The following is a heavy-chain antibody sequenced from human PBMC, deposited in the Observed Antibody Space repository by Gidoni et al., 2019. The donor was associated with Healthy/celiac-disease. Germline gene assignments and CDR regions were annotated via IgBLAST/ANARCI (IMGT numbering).Heavy chain of an antibody. D-gene: IGHD5-12*01. CDR3: ARPRSGSGYENNYFDY. V-gene: IGHV3-30-3*01. CDR1: TVTCSSYA. Sequence: QVQLVETGGGGVQHGKSLRTCCAASTVTCSSYAMPWVRQAPGQGLGWVAVLSNDGSNKYYADSVKGRFTISRDNSTNTLYLQMNSLRAEDTAVYYCARPRSGSGYENNYFDYWGQGTLVTVSS. J-gene: IGHJ4*02. CDR2: LSNDGSNK.